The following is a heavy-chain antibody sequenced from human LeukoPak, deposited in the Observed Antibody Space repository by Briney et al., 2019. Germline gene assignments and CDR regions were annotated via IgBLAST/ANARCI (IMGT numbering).Heavy chain of an antibody. D-gene: IGHD3-10*01. CDR3: ARDLVYGSGSYYK. V-gene: IGHV3-53*01. Sequence: GGSLRLSCAASGFTVSSNYMSWVRQAPGKGLEWVSVIYSGGSTYYADSVKGRFTISRDNSKNTLYLQMNSLRAEDTTVYYCARDLVYGSGSYYKWGQGTLVTVSS. CDR1: GFTVSSNY. CDR2: IYSGGST. J-gene: IGHJ4*02.